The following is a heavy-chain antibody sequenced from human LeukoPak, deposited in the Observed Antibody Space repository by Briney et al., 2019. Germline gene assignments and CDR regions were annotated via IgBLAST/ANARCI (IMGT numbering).Heavy chain of an antibody. CDR3: AGCSGGSCYSPGKYGVDV. CDR2: ISTSGGFT. Sequence: GGSLRLSCATSGFTFGSYAMNWVRQAPGKGLEWVSFISTSGGFTGYAASVKGRFTVSRNNSKNTLYPQMHRLSAHDTAVSYCAGCSGGSCYSPGKYGVDVWGQGTTVIVSS. J-gene: IGHJ6*02. V-gene: IGHV3-23*01. D-gene: IGHD2-15*01. CDR1: GFTFGSYA.